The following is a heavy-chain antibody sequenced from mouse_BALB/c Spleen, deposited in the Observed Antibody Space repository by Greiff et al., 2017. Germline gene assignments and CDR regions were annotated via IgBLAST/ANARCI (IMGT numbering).Heavy chain of an antibody. Sequence: VQLQQSGAELVRPGASVTLSCKASGYTFTDYEMHWVKQTPVHGLEWIGAIDPETGGTAYNQKFKGKATLTADKSSSTAYMELRSLTSEDSAVYYCTTGDYGYGAWFAYWGQGTLVTVSA. CDR3: TTGDYGYGAWFAY. J-gene: IGHJ3*01. V-gene: IGHV1-15*01. D-gene: IGHD1-2*01. CDR1: GYTFTDYE. CDR2: IDPETGGT.